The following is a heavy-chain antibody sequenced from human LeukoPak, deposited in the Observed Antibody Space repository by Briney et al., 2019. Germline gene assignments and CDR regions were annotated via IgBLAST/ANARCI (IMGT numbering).Heavy chain of an antibody. CDR2: INHRGST. Sequence: SETLSLTCAVYGGSFSGYYWSWIRQPPGKGLEWIGEINHRGSTNYNPSLKSRVTISVDTSKNQFSLKLSSVTAADTAVYYCARRRSGSYYNYWGQGTLVTVSS. CDR3: ARRRSGSYYNY. CDR1: GGSFSGYY. D-gene: IGHD1-26*01. V-gene: IGHV4-34*01. J-gene: IGHJ4*02.